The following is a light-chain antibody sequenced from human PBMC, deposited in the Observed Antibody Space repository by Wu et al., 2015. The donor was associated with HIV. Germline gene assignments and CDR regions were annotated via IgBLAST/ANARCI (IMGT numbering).Light chain of an antibody. Sequence: DIQMTQSPSSLSASVGDRVTITCQASQDISNYLNWYQQKPGKAPKLLIYGASNLETGVPSRFSGSGSGTHFTFTISSLQPEDIATYYXQQYDDLPLTFGGGTKVEVK. CDR2: GAS. V-gene: IGKV1-33*01. J-gene: IGKJ4*01. CDR3: QQYDDLPLT. CDR1: QDISNY.